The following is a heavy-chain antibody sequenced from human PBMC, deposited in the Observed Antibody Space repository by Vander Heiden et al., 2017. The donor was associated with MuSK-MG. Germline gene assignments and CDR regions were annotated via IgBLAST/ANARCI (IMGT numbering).Heavy chain of an antibody. V-gene: IGHV1-69*01. CDR3: ARLRAAAGTYYFDY. D-gene: IGHD6-13*01. J-gene: IGHJ4*02. CDR1: EGTFSSYA. CDR2: IIPIFGTA. Sequence: QVQLVQSGAEVKKPGSSVKVSCKASEGTFSSYAISWVRQAPGQGLEGMGGIIPIFGTANYAQKFQGRVTITADESTSTAYMELSSLRSEDTAVYYCARLRAAAGTYYFDYWGQGTLVTVSS.